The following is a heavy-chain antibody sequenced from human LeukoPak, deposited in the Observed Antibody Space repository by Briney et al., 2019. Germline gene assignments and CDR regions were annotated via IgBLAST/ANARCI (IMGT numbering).Heavy chain of an antibody. CDR3: ARARVWGTAYCGGDCYSTGFDY. J-gene: IGHJ4*02. CDR2: TYYSGST. Sequence: PSETLSLTCTVSGGSTSSGGYYWSWIRQHPGTGLEWIGYTYYSGSTYYNPSLKSRVTISVDTSKNQFSLKLSSVTAADTAVYYCARARVWGTAYCGGDCYSTGFDYWGQGTLVTVSS. CDR1: GGSTSSGGYY. D-gene: IGHD2-21*02. V-gene: IGHV4-31*03.